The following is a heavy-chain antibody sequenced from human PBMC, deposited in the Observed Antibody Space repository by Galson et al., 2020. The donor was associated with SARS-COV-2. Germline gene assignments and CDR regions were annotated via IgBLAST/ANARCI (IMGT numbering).Heavy chain of an antibody. CDR3: ASSGSYLSNWVYP. V-gene: IGHV4-39*01. J-gene: IGHJ5*02. Sequence: SENLSLTCTVSGGSISSSSYYWGWIRQPPGKGLEWIGSIYYSGSTYYNPSLKSRVTISVDTSKNQFSLKLSSVTAADTSVYYCASSGSYLSNWVYPWGQSTLVTFSS. D-gene: IGHD1-26*01. CDR2: IYYSGST. CDR1: GGSISSSSYY.